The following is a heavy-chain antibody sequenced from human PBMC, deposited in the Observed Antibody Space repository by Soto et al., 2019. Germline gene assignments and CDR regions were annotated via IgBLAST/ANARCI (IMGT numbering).Heavy chain of an antibody. D-gene: IGHD2-15*01. J-gene: IGHJ5*02. CDR1: GGSITSGGSL. CDR2: IGYSGAT. V-gene: IGHV4-31*03. CDR3: ARGGASSKWFAP. Sequence: PSETLSLTCTVSGGSITSGGSLWSWIRQHPGKGPEWIAFIGYSGATSYNPSLASRVTISADTYKSQFSLNLRSVTAADTGVYYCARGGASSKWFAPWGQGTLVTVS.